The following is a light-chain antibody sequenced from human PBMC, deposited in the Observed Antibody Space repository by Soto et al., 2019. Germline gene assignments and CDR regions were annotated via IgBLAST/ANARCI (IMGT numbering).Light chain of an antibody. Sequence: QSALTQRASVSGSPGQSITFSCTGSSDDIGSFNLVSWYQQYPGKAPKLILYEVYKRPLGVSDRFSGSKSGSTASLTISGLQAEDEADYHCCSYAGSRWMFGGGTKVTVL. CDR3: CSYAGSRWM. J-gene: IGLJ3*02. V-gene: IGLV2-23*02. CDR1: SDDIGSFNL. CDR2: EVY.